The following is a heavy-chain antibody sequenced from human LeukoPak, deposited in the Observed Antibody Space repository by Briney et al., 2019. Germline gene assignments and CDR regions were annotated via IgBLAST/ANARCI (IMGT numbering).Heavy chain of an antibody. D-gene: IGHD3-10*01. CDR3: ARVPVKPTWFGELLSIGYYFDY. Sequence: ASVKVSCKASGYTLTGYYMHWVRQAPGQGLEWMGWINPNSGGTDYAQKFQGRVTMTRDTSISTAYMELSRLRSDDTAVYYCARVPVKPTWFGELLSIGYYFDYWGQGTLVTVSS. V-gene: IGHV1-2*02. J-gene: IGHJ4*02. CDR2: INPNSGGT. CDR1: GYTLTGYY.